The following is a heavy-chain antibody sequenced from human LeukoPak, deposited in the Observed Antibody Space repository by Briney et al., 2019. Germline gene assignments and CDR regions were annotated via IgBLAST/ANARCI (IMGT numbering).Heavy chain of an antibody. V-gene: IGHV3-23*01. CDR1: GFSLSTSG. J-gene: IGHJ6*03. D-gene: IGHD3-10*01. Sequence: LTLTCTFSGFSLSTSGMCVSWVRQAPGKGLEWVSGLTSSGGNTYYADSVKGRFTISRDNSKNTLSLQMNSLRAEDAAVYYCVKFRGIQHYNYHMDVWGKGTTVTVSS. CDR3: VKFRGIQHYNYHMDV. CDR2: LTSSGGNT.